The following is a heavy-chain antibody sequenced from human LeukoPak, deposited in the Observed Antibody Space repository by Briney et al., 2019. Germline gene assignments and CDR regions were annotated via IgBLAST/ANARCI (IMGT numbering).Heavy chain of an antibody. CDR3: ASSSAGWNYELDY. V-gene: IGHV1-2*02. CDR1: GYTFTGYY. D-gene: IGHD1-7*01. J-gene: IGHJ4*02. CDR2: INPNSGGT. Sequence: ASVKVSCKASGYTFTGYYMHWVRQAPGQGLGGMGWINPNSGGTNYAQKFQGRVTMTRDTSISTAYMELSRLRSDDTAVYYCASSSAGWNYELDYWGQGTLVTVSS.